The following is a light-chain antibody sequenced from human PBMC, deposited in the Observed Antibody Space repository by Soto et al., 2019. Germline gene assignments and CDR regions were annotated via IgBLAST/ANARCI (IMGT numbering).Light chain of an antibody. Sequence: EIVMTQSPATLSVSPGERATLSCRASQSVSSNLAWYQQKPGQAPRLLIYGASTRATGIPARFSGSGSGTEFTLTISSLQPEDFATYYCQQSYNAPITFGQGTRLEIK. CDR2: GAS. J-gene: IGKJ5*01. V-gene: IGKV3-15*01. CDR1: QSVSSN. CDR3: QQSYNAPIT.